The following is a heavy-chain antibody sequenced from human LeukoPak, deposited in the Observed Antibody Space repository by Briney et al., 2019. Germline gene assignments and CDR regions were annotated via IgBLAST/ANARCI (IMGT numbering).Heavy chain of an antibody. CDR1: GGSISSGSYY. J-gene: IGHJ4*02. V-gene: IGHV4-61*02. CDR2: IYASGNT. Sequence: SETLSLTCTVSGGSISSGSYYWSWIRQPAGKGLEWIGRIYASGNTNYNPSLKGRVTMTVDTSKNQFSLNLSSVTAADTAVYYCARGRGSSWYYFDSWGQGTLVTVSS. CDR3: ARGRGSSWYYFDS. D-gene: IGHD6-13*01.